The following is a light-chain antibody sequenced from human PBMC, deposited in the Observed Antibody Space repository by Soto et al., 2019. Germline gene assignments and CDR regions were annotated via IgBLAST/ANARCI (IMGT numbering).Light chain of an antibody. Sequence: DIQLTQSPSFLSASVGDRVTITCRASQDISSSLAWYQQKPGKAPKILMYAASSLESWVPSRFSGSGSGTEFTLTISSLQPDDCATYYWQQVNSFPPFTFGGGTAVEIK. V-gene: IGKV1-9*01. CDR2: AAS. CDR1: QDISSS. CDR3: QQVNSFPPFT. J-gene: IGKJ4*01.